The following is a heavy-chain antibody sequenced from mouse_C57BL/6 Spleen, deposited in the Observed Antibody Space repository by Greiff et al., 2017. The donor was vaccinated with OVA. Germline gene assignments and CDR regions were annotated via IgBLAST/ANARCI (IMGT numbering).Heavy chain of an antibody. J-gene: IGHJ4*01. V-gene: IGHV1-26*01. Sequence: EVQLQQSGPELVKPGASVKISCKASGYTFTDYYMNWVKQSHGKSLEWIGDINPNNGGTSYNQKFKGKATLTVDQSSSTAYMELRSLTSEDSAVYYCARWGYGPLDAMDYWGQGTSVTVSS. CDR1: GYTFTDYY. CDR2: INPNNGGT. D-gene: IGHD1-1*01. CDR3: ARWGYGPLDAMDY.